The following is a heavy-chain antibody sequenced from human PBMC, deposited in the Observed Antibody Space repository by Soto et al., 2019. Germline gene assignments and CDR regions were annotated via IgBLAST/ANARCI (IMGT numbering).Heavy chain of an antibody. Sequence: GASVKVSCKTSGFTFTSSAVQWVRQARGQRLEWIGWIVVGSAYTNYAEKFQDRVTITRDESTSTAYMELSSLRSEDTAVYYCARSAYGDYPEDYYGMDVWGQGTTVTVSS. CDR1: GFTFTSSA. J-gene: IGHJ6*02. D-gene: IGHD4-17*01. CDR3: ARSAYGDYPEDYYGMDV. V-gene: IGHV1-58*01. CDR2: IVVGSAYT.